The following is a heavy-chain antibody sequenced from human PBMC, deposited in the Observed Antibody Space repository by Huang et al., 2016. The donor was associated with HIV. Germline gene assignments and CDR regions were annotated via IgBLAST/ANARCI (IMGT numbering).Heavy chain of an antibody. D-gene: IGHD3-22*01. CDR1: VFIVSTNY. CDR2: IYNDGTT. J-gene: IGHJ4*02. V-gene: IGHV3-53*01. CDR3: ARYPLYYYDTDGYGPLAY. Sequence: EVQLVESGGGLVQPGGSLSLSCAGSVFIVSTNYMSWVRQAPGSGLGWVSIIYNDGTTYYADSVKGRFTISRDNPKNTVFLQMNSLRAEDTAVYYCARYPLYYYDTDGYGPLAYWGQGTLVTVSS.